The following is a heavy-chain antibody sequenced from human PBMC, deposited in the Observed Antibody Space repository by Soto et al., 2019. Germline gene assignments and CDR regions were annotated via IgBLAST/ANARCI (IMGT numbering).Heavy chain of an antibody. J-gene: IGHJ6*02. V-gene: IGHV4-59*01. CDR3: ARDGAVGVAYYYGMDV. CDR2: IYYSGST. CDR1: GGSIGSYY. D-gene: IGHD2-15*01. Sequence: SETLSLTCTVSGGSIGSYYWSWIRQPPWKGLEWIGYIYYSGSTNYNPSLKSRVTISVDTSTNQFSLKLSSVTAADTAVYYCARDGAVGVAYYYGMDVWGQGTTVT.